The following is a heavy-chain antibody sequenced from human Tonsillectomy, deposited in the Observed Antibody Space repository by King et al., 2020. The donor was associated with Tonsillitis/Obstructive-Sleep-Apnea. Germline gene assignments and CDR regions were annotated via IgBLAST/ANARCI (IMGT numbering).Heavy chain of an antibody. D-gene: IGHD1-26*01. CDR1: GFNFSIYG. CDR2: IWFDGSRK. V-gene: IGHV3-33*01. CDR3: ARGTERGSYYLVGEVNF. Sequence: VQLVESGGGVVQPGRSLRLSCAASGFNFSIYGMHWFRQAPGKGLEWVALIWFDGSRKYHADSVKGRFTISRDNSKTTLYLQMNSLRADDTAVYYCARGTERGSYYLVGEVNFWGQGALVTVSP. J-gene: IGHJ4*02.